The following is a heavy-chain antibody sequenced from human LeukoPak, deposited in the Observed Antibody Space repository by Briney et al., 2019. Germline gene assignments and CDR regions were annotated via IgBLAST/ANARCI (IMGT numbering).Heavy chain of an antibody. CDR2: IYYSGST. D-gene: IGHD3-10*01. V-gene: IGHV4-59*01. CDR1: GGSISSYY. Sequence: SETLSLTCTVSGGSISSYYWSWIRQPPGKGLEWIGYIYYSGSTNYNPSLKSRVTISVDTSKNQFSLKLSSVTAADTAVYYCARTERVYYGSGSYFDYWGQGTLVTVSS. J-gene: IGHJ4*02. CDR3: ARTERVYYGSGSYFDY.